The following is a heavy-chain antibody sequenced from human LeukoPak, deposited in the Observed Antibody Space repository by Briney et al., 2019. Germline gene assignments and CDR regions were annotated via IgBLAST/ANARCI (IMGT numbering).Heavy chain of an antibody. J-gene: IGHJ4*02. CDR1: GFTFSSYA. Sequence: GGSLRLSCAASGFTFSSYAMSWVRQAPGKGLEWVSAISGSGGSTYYADSVKGRFTIPRDNSKNTLYLQMNSLRAEDTAVYYCAKDPFLGYCSSTSCLFDYWGQGTLVTVSS. CDR2: ISGSGGST. V-gene: IGHV3-23*01. CDR3: AKDPFLGYCSSTSCLFDY. D-gene: IGHD2-2*01.